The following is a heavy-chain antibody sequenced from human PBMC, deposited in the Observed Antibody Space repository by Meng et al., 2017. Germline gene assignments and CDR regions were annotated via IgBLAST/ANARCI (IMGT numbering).Heavy chain of an antibody. V-gene: IGHV1-2*02. CDR2: INPNSGGT. CDR3: AREEWGSGSYYNLDY. J-gene: IGHJ4*02. D-gene: IGHD3-10*01. Sequence: ASVKVSCKASGYTFTGYYMHWVRQAPGQGLEWMGWINPNSGGTNYAQKFQGRVTMTRDTSISTAYMGLSRLRSDDTAVYYCAREEWGSGSYYNLDYWGQGTQVTVSS. CDR1: GYTFTGYY.